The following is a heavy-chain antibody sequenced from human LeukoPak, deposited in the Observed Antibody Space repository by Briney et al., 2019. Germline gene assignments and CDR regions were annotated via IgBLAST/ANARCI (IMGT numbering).Heavy chain of an antibody. V-gene: IGHV4-39*07. D-gene: IGHD6-13*01. Sequence: SGTLSLTCTVSGGSISSSSYYWGWIRQPPGKGLEWIGSIYYSGSTYYSPSLNSRVTISIDTSKNKFSLKLTSVTAADTAVYYCARDSGYSSSWFDYWGQGTLVTVSS. CDR3: ARDSGYSSSWFDY. J-gene: IGHJ4*02. CDR2: IYYSGST. CDR1: GGSISSSSYY.